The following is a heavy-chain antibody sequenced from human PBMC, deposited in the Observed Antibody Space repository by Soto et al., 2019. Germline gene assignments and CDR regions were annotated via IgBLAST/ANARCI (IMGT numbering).Heavy chain of an antibody. CDR3: ARDGCSSTSCYRPPYYYGMDV. V-gene: IGHV4-61*01. D-gene: IGHD2-2*01. CDR1: GGSVSSGSYY. J-gene: IGHJ6*02. CDR2: IYYSGST. Sequence: SETLSLTCTVSGGSVSSGSYYWSWIRQPPGKGLEWIGYIYYSGSTNYNPSLKSRVTISVDTSKNQFSLKLSSVTAADTAVYYCARDGCSSTSCYRPPYYYGMDVWGQGTTVTVSS.